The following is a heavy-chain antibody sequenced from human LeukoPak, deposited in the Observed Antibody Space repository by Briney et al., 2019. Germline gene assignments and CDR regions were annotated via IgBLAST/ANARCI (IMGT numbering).Heavy chain of an antibody. CDR2: IGTAGDT. CDR1: GFTFSSYD. V-gene: IGHV3-13*01. J-gene: IGHJ3*02. D-gene: IGHD1-26*01. CDR3: ARDRSWSFYDAFDI. Sequence: GGSLRLSCAASGFTFSSYDMHWVRQATGKGLEWVSAIGTAGDTYYPGSVKGRFTISRENAKSSLYLQMNSLRAGDTAVYYCARDRSWSFYDAFDIWGQGTMVTVSS.